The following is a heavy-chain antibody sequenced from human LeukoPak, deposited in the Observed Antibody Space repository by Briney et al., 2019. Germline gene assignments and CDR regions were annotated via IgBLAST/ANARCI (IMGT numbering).Heavy chain of an antibody. V-gene: IGHV3-48*03. CDR3: ATAPLVVAAIVY. D-gene: IGHD2-15*01. CDR2: ISSSGSSI. CDR1: GFTFSSYE. J-gene: IGHJ4*02. Sequence: QSGGSLRLSCAASGFTFSSYEMNWVRQAPGKGLEWVSYISSSGSSIYSADSVKGRFTISRDNAKNSLYLQMNSLRVEDTAVYYCATAPLVVAAIVYWGQGTLVTVSS.